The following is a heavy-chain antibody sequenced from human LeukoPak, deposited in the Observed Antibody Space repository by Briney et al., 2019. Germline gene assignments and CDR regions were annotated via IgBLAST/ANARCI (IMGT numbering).Heavy chain of an antibody. J-gene: IGHJ4*02. Sequence: GGSLRLSCAASGFTFSSYAMSWVRQAPGKGLEWGSAISGSGGSTYYADSVKGRFTISRDNSKNTLYLQMNSLRAEDTAVYYCAKATPKSIAVAGRPQAHYWGQGTLVTVSA. CDR2: ISGSGGST. D-gene: IGHD6-19*01. CDR1: GFTFSSYA. V-gene: IGHV3-23*01. CDR3: AKATPKSIAVAGRPQAHY.